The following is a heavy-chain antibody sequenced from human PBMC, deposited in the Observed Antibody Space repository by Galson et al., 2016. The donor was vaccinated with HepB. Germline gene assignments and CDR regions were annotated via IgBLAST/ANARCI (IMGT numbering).Heavy chain of an antibody. D-gene: IGHD5-12*01. CDR2: ISTDGSIT. CDR3: VRDSRVPHVDRENFDY. J-gene: IGHJ4*02. V-gene: IGHV3-74*01. Sequence: SLRLSCAASGFTFSTYWMHWVRQAPGTGLVWVSRISTDGSITSYADSVKGRFTISRDNAKNTLFLQMNSLRVEDTAVYYCVRDSRVPHVDRENFDYWGQGTLVTVSS. CDR1: GFTFSTYW.